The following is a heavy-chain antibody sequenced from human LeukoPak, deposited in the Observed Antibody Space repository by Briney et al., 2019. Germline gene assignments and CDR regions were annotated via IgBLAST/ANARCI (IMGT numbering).Heavy chain of an antibody. J-gene: IGHJ6*03. Sequence: GGSLRLSCAASGFTFSSYAMNWVRQAPGKGLEWVSAISGSGGSTYYADSVKGRFTISRDNAKNTLYLQMNSLRVEDTAVYYCAREARGYYYMDVWGKGTTVTVSS. CDR3: AREARGYYYMDV. V-gene: IGHV3-23*01. CDR2: ISGSGGST. CDR1: GFTFSSYA.